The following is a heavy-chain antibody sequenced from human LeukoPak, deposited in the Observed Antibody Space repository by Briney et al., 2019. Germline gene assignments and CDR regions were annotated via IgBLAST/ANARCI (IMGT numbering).Heavy chain of an antibody. D-gene: IGHD6-19*01. V-gene: IGHV1-69*05. CDR2: IIPIFGTA. Sequence: SVKVSCKASGGTFSSYTINWVRQAPGQGLEWMGGIIPIFGTAYYAQKFQGRVTMTRDMSTSTVYMELSSLRSEDTAVYYCARAESSGWSGDAFDIWGQGTMVTLSS. CDR3: ARAESSGWSGDAFDI. J-gene: IGHJ3*02. CDR1: GGTFSSYT.